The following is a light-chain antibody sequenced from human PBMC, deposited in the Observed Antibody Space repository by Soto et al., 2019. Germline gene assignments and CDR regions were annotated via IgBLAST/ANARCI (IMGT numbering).Light chain of an antibody. V-gene: IGKV3-15*01. CDR3: QQYSNWPPT. Sequence: EIVMTESPAAVSVSPGERATLSCRASQSVSSNLAWYQQKPGQAPRLLIYAASTRATGISTRFSGSGSGTEFTLTISSLQSEDFAVYSCQQYSNWPPTFGQGTKVDIK. J-gene: IGKJ1*01. CDR1: QSVSSN. CDR2: AAS.